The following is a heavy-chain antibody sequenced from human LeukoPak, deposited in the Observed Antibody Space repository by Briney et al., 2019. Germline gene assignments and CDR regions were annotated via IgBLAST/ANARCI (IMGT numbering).Heavy chain of an antibody. CDR3: ARRSRVVPAARSFDY. J-gene: IGHJ4*02. Sequence: SETLSLTCAVYGGSFSGYYWTWIRQPPGKGLEWIGEMNHSGSANYNPSLKSRVTISVDTSKNQFSLKLSSVTAADTAVYYCARRSRVVPAARSFDYWGQGTLVTVSS. V-gene: IGHV4-34*01. CDR1: GGSFSGYY. CDR2: MNHSGSA. D-gene: IGHD2-2*01.